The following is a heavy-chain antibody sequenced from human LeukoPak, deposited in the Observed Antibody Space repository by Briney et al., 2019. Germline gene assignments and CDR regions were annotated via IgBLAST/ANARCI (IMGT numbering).Heavy chain of an antibody. CDR2: INPNSGAT. V-gene: IGHV1-2*02. CDR1: GYTFPGYY. J-gene: IGHJ4*02. Sequence: ASVKVSCMASGYTFPGYYLYWVRQAPGQGLEWMGWINPNSGATSYAQKFQGSVTMTRDTSISTAYMALSGLRSDDTALYYCARLDYGEYLYWGQGTLVTVSS. CDR3: ARLDYGEYLY. D-gene: IGHD4-17*01.